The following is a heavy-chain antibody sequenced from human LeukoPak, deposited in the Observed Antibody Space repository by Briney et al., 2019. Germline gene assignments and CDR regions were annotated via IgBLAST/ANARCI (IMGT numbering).Heavy chain of an antibody. V-gene: IGHV3-33*01. CDR3: ARDKGTEYFQH. CDR1: GFTFSSYG. Sequence: GGSLRLSCAASGFTFSSYGMHWVRQAPGKGLEWVAVIWYDGSNKYYADSVKGRFTISRDNSTNTLYLQMNSLRAEDTAVYYCARDKGTEYFQHWGQGTLVTVSS. CDR2: IWYDGSNK. J-gene: IGHJ1*01. D-gene: IGHD1-1*01.